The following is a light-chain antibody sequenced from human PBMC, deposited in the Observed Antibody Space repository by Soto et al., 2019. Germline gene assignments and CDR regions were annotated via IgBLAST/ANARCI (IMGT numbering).Light chain of an antibody. Sequence: DIVMTQSPDSLAVSLGERATINCKSSQRVFYSSNNKNDLAWYQQKPGQPPKLLIYWASTRESGVPDRFSGSGSWPDFTLTFSTLQAHDVAFYYSQQYYSTPLTFGQGTNVEIK. CDR1: QRVFYSSNNKND. J-gene: IGKJ1*01. CDR2: WAS. V-gene: IGKV4-1*01. CDR3: QQYYSTPLT.